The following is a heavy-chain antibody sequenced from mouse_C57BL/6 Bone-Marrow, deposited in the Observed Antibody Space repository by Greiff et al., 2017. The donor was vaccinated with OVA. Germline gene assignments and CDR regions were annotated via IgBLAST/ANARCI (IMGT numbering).Heavy chain of an antibody. CDR1: GFSLTSYG. D-gene: IGHD2-4*01. CDR3: ATSSIYYDYWYFDV. Sequence: VQVVESGPGLVQPSQSLSITCTVSGFSLTSYGVHWVRQSPGKGLEWLGVIWSGGSTDYNAAFISRLSISKDNSKSQVFFKMNSLQADDTAIYYCATSSIYYDYWYFDVWGTGTTVTVSS. J-gene: IGHJ1*03. V-gene: IGHV2-2*01. CDR2: IWSGGST.